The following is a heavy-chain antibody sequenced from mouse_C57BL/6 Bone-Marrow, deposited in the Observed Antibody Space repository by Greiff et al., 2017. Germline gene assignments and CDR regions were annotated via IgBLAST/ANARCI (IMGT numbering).Heavy chain of an antibody. Sequence: VQLQQSGAELVRPGASVKLSCTASGFNIKDDYMHWVKQRPEQGLEWIGWIDPENGDTEYASKFQGKATITADTSSNTAYLQLSSLTSEDTAVYYCTPLITTVVATFDDWGQGTTLTVSS. V-gene: IGHV14-4*01. CDR3: TPLITTVVATFDD. D-gene: IGHD1-1*01. CDR1: GFNIKDDY. J-gene: IGHJ2*01. CDR2: IDPENGDT.